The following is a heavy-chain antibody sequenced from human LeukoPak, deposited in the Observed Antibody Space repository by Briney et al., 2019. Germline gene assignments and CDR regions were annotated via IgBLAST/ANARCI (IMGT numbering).Heavy chain of an antibody. V-gene: IGHV3-33*06. D-gene: IGHD3-10*01. Sequence: PGGSLRLSCAASGFTFSSYGMHWLPQAPDKGLERVADIWYDRRNTYYADSVKGRFTISGDNSKNTLYLQMNSLRAEDTAVYYCAKDYYGSGSHDAFDIWGQGTMVTVSS. CDR1: GFTFSSYG. CDR3: AKDYYGSGSHDAFDI. CDR2: IWYDRRNT. J-gene: IGHJ3*02.